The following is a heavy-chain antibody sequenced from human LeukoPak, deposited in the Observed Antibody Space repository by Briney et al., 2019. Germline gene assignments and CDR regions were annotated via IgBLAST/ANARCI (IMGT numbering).Heavy chain of an antibody. Sequence: GGSLRLSCAASGFTFTAYAMYWVRQAPGKGLEWVSYITDSGSTIHYADSVNGRFTISRDNAKNSLYLQMNSLRAEDSAVYYCARSIGLTGGGVDVWGRGTTVTVSS. CDR1: GFTFTAYA. V-gene: IGHV3-11*01. D-gene: IGHD3-9*01. CDR3: ARSIGLTGGGVDV. CDR2: ITDSGSTI. J-gene: IGHJ6*02.